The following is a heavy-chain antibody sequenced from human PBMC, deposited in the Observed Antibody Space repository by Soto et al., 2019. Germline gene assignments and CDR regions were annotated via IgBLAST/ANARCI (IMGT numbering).Heavy chain of an antibody. CDR2: IYTSGST. V-gene: IGHV4-4*07. J-gene: IGHJ5*02. D-gene: IGHD3-10*01. CDR3: ARDNRKDYGSGSLFVFWFDP. CDR1: GGSISSYY. Sequence: SETLSLTCTVSGGSISSYYWSWIRQPAGKGLEWIGRIYTSGSTNYNPSLKSRVTMSVDTSKNQFSLKLSSVTAADTAVYYCARDNRKDYGSGSLFVFWFDPWGQGTLVTVSS.